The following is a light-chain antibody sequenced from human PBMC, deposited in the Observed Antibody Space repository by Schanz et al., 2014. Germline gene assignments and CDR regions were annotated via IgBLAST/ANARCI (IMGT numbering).Light chain of an antibody. V-gene: IGLV2-14*03. J-gene: IGLJ2*01. Sequence: QSALTQSASVSGSPGQSITISCTGTCSDIGGYNFVSWYQQHPGKAPKLMIYDVSNRPSGVSNRFSGSKSANTASLTISGLQAEDEATYYCCSYSHTRTFVLFGGGTKLTVL. CDR2: DVS. CDR3: CSYSHTRTFVL. CDR1: CSDIGGYNF.